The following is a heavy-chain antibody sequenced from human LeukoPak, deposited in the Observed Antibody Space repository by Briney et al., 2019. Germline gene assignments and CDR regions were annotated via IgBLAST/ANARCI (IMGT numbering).Heavy chain of an antibody. D-gene: IGHD7-27*01. J-gene: IGHJ3*02. CDR3: ARDSKSPAWGAFDI. CDR2: IYTSGTT. V-gene: IGHV4-4*07. CDR1: GGSISSFY. Sequence: SETLSLTCSVSGGSISSFYCNWMRQPAGKGLEWIGRIYTSGTTTYNPSLKSRVTMSVDTSKNQFSLKLSSVTAEDTAVYYCARDSKSPAWGAFDIWGQGTMVTVSS.